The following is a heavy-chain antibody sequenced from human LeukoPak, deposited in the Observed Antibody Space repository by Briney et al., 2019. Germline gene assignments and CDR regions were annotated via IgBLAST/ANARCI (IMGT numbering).Heavy chain of an antibody. D-gene: IGHD1-7*01. J-gene: IGHJ4*02. CDR3: ASRAGKPGNTPWCFDY. CDR2: IKQDGSER. V-gene: IGHV3-7*01. Sequence: PGGSLRLSCAASGFTFSNYWMTWVRQAPGKGPEWVANIKQDGSERNYVDSVKGRFTIARDNTKNSLYLQTTSLRGEDTAVYYCASRAGKPGNTPWCFDYWGQGALVTVSS. CDR1: GFTFSNYW.